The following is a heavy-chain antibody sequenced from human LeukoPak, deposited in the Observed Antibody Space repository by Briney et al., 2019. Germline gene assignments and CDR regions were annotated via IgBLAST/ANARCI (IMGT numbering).Heavy chain of an antibody. V-gene: IGHV5-51*01. J-gene: IGHJ3*02. CDR2: IYPGDSDT. CDR1: GYSFTSYW. CDR3: ASRSSGSFDAFDI. Sequence: GESLKISCKGSGYSFTSYWIGWVRQMPGKGLEWMGIIYPGDSDTRYSPSFQGQVTISADKSISTAYLQWSSLKASDTAMYYCASRSSGSFDAFDIWAKGQWSPSLQ. D-gene: IGHD6-19*01.